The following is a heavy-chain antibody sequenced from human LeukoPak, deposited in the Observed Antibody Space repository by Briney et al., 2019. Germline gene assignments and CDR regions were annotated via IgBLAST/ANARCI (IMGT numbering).Heavy chain of an antibody. CDR3: ARPVEIPTYYWYFDL. J-gene: IGHJ2*01. V-gene: IGHV4-34*01. D-gene: IGHD5-24*01. CDR1: GGSFSGYY. Sequence: PSETLSLTCAVYGGSFSGYYWSWIRQPPGKGLEWIGEINHSGSTNYNPSLKSRVTISVDTSKNQFSLKLSSVTAADTAVYYCARPVEIPTYYWYFDLWGGGTLVPVSS. CDR2: INHSGST.